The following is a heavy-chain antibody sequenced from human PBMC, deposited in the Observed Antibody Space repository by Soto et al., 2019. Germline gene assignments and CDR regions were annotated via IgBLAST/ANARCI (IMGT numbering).Heavy chain of an antibody. CDR3: AKEWSQGYYLDY. J-gene: IGHJ4*02. D-gene: IGHD2-15*01. Sequence: VQLLESGGDLVQPGGSLRPSCAASGFAFSNYAMNLVRQAPVKGLERVSVISGGCGTTYYAYFVKGRFTISRDNSKKTLYLQMSSLRGDDTAVYYCAKEWSQGYYLDYWFQGTLVIVSS. CDR1: GFAFSNYA. CDR2: ISGGCGTT. V-gene: IGHV3-23*01.